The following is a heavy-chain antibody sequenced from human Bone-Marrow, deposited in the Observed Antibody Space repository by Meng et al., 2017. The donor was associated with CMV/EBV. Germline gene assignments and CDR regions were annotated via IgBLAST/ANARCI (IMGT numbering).Heavy chain of an antibody. Sequence: SVKVSCKASGGTFSSYTISWVRQAPGQGLEWMGRIIPILGIANYAQKFQGRVTMTRDTSTSTVYMELSSLRSEDAAVYYCASLGVTGTGDYWGQGTLVTVSS. CDR3: ASLGVTGTGDY. D-gene: IGHD3-16*01. J-gene: IGHJ4*02. CDR1: GGTFSSYT. CDR2: IIPILGIA. V-gene: IGHV1-69*02.